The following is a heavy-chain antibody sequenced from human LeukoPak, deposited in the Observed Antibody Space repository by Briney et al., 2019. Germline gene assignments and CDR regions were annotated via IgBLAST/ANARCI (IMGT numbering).Heavy chain of an antibody. CDR1: GFTFSDYY. CDR3: ARLPGVVGWGSDY. D-gene: IGHD2-15*01. V-gene: IGHV3-23*01. J-gene: IGHJ4*02. CDR2: ISGSGGST. Sequence: GGSLRLSCAASGFTFSDYYMSWVRQAPGKGLEWVSAISGSGGSTYYADSVKGRFTISRDNSKNTLYLQMNSLRAEDTAVYYCARLPGVVGWGSDYWGQGTLVTVSS.